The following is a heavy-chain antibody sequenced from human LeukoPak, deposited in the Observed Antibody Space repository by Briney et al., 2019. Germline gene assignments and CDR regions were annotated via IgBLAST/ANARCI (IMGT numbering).Heavy chain of an antibody. CDR2: IYNSGSP. CDR1: GRPISRRDDF. J-gene: IGHJ6*04. V-gene: IGHV4-30-4*01. Sequence: PSETLSLPCTLSGRPISRRDDFCPSIPQPPAKGLEWNVYIYNSGSPYYNPSLKSRLTISIDTSKNHFSLRLTSVSAADTAVYYCAGRGSGTYGMDVWGEGTTGTVSS. D-gene: IGHD1-26*01. CDR3: AGRGSGTYGMDV.